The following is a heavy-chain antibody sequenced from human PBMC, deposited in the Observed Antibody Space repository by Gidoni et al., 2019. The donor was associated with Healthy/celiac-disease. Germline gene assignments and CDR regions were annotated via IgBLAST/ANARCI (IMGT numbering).Heavy chain of an antibody. J-gene: IGHJ6*02. CDR1: GYPFTGYS. CDR2: INPNSGGT. D-gene: IGHD1-7*01. CDR3: AKGFGDLELGYYYYGMDV. V-gene: IGHV1-2*02. Sequence: QVQLVQSGAEVKKPGTSVKVSCKASGYPFTGYSMHWVRQAPGQGLEWMGWINPNSGGTNYAQKFQGRVTMTRDTSISTAYMELSRLRSDDTAVYYCAKGFGDLELGYYYYGMDVWGQGTTVTVSS.